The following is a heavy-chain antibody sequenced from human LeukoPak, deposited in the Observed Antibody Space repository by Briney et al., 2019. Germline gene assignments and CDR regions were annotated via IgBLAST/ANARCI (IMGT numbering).Heavy chain of an antibody. CDR3: AREAPYSTSSDWFDP. V-gene: IGHV1-2*02. Sequence: VASVKVSCKASGYTFTGYYMHWVRQAPGQGLEWMGWINPNSGGTNYAQKFQGRVTMTRDTSISTAYTDLSRLRSDDTAVYYCAREAPYSTSSDWFDPWGQGTLVTVSS. CDR2: INPNSGGT. J-gene: IGHJ5*02. D-gene: IGHD6-6*01. CDR1: GYTFTGYY.